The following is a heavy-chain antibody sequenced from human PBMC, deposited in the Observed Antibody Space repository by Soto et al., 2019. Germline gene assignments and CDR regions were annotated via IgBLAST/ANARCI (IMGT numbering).Heavy chain of an antibody. V-gene: IGHV3-23*01. J-gene: IGHJ4*02. CDR1: GFTFKTYA. Sequence: LRLSCTASGFTFKTYAMTWFRQAPGKGLEWVSAISGSAGTFYATSVKGRFTISRDNSRGTVYLQMHSLRAEDSAIYYCAKEKDYDFNWGSDRFTSHYWGRGTLVTVSS. CDR2: ISGSAGT. CDR3: AKEKDYDFNWGSDRFTSHY. D-gene: IGHD3-16*02.